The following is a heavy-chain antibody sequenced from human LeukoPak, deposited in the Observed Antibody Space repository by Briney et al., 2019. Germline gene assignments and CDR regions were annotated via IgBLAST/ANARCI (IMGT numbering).Heavy chain of an antibody. D-gene: IGHD2-2*02. CDR2: IYYYSGST. V-gene: IGHV4-39*07. CDR3: ARDLRDIVVVPAAIGAFDI. Sequence: SETLSLTCTVSGGSVSTRSYYWSWIRQPPGNGLEWIGSIYYYSGSTYYNPSLKSRVTISLDTSKNQFSLKLSSVTAADTAVYYCARDLRDIVVVPAAIGAFDIWGQGTMVTVSS. CDR1: GGSVSTRSYY. J-gene: IGHJ3*02.